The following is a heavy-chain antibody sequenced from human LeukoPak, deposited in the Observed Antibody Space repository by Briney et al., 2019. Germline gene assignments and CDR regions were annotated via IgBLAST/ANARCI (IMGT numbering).Heavy chain of an antibody. J-gene: IGHJ4*02. CDR1: GGSVNTYY. CDR2: VYKDGDT. D-gene: IGHD3-9*01. CDR3: ARGSFNILTGYDPRPDY. V-gene: IGHV4-59*02. Sequence: NPSETLSLTCTVSGGSVNTYYWSWIRQPPGKGLEWIGYVYKDGDTNSNPFLKSRVTILVDTSKNQFSLKLSSVTAADTAVYYCARGSFNILTGYDPRPDYWGQGTLVLVSS.